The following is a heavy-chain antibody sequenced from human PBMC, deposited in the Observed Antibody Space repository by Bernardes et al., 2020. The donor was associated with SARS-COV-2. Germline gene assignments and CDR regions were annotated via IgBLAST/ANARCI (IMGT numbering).Heavy chain of an antibody. CDR2: IYYSGST. V-gene: IGHV4-39*01. CDR3: ARHDVLIQWLAD. D-gene: IGHD6-19*01. CDR1: GGSISSSSYY. Sequence: LSLTCTVSGGSISSSSYYWGWIRQPPGKGLEWIGSIYYSGSTYYNPSLKSRVTISVDTSKNQFSLKLSSVTAADTAVYYCARHDVLIQWLADWGQGTLVTVSS. J-gene: IGHJ4*02.